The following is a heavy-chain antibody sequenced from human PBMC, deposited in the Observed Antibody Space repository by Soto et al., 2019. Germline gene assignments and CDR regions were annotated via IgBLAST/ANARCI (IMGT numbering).Heavy chain of an antibody. CDR1: GGSISSYY. V-gene: IGHV4-59*08. Sequence: SETLSLTCTVSGGSISSYYLSWIRQPPGKGLEWIGYIYYSGSTNYNPSLKSRVTISVDTSKNQFSLKLSSVTAADTAVYYCARRAVTTTMYYFDYWGQGTLVTVSS. CDR3: ARRAVTTTMYYFDY. D-gene: IGHD3-10*02. CDR2: IYYSGST. J-gene: IGHJ4*02.